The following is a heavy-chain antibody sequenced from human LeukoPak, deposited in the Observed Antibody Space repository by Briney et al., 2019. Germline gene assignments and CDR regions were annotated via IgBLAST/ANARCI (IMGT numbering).Heavy chain of an antibody. J-gene: IGHJ4*02. CDR2: IYYSGST. D-gene: IGHD3-22*01. V-gene: IGHV4-39*07. Sequence: SETLSLTCTVSGGSISSSSYYWGWIRQPPGKGLEWIGSIYYSGSTYYNPSLKSRVTISVDTSKNQFSLKLSSVTAADTAVYYCARAGYYDSSGYYYFDYWGQGTLVTVSS. CDR1: GGSISSSSYY. CDR3: ARAGYYDSSGYYYFDY.